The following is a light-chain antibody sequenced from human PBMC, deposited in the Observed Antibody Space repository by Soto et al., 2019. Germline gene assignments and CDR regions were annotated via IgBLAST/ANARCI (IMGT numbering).Light chain of an antibody. CDR3: QQRSNWPST. J-gene: IGKJ4*01. V-gene: IGKV3-11*01. CDR2: EAS. CDR1: QSVRTY. Sequence: EIVLTQSPATLSLSPGERVTLSCRASQSVRTYLSWYQQKPGRAPRLLIYEASNRATGIPARFGGSGSGTDFTLTISSLEPEDFAVYYCQQRSNWPSTFGGGTKVEIK.